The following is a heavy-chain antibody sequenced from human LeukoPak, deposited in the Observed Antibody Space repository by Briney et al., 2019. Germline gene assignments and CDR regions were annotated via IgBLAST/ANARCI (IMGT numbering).Heavy chain of an antibody. D-gene: IGHD3-22*01. J-gene: IGHJ3*01. CDR1: GGSISSSSYY. CDR3: GRLLNYDSSGQNS. CDR2: IYYSGST. V-gene: IGHV4-39*01. Sequence: SETLSLTCTVSGGSISSSSYYWGWIRQPPGKGLEWIGSIYYSGSTYYNPSLKSRVTISVDTSKNQFSLKLSSVTAADTAVYYWGRLLNYDSSGQNSWGQGKMGTGS.